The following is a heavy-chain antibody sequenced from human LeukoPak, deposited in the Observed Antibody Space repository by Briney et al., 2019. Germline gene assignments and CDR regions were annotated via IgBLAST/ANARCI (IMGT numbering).Heavy chain of an antibody. Sequence: ASVKVSCKASGYTFTNYYLHWVRQAPGRGLEWMGIIYLSGCATHYAQTSQGRGTMTRDTATSTVYMEPLSLSSEAAAVYYCETQFRTVTNNYYYYYLDVWGKGTTVTVSS. CDR2: IYLSGCAT. D-gene: IGHD4-11*01. J-gene: IGHJ6*03. CDR3: ETQFRTVTNNYYYYYLDV. CDR1: GYTFTNYY. V-gene: IGHV1-46*01.